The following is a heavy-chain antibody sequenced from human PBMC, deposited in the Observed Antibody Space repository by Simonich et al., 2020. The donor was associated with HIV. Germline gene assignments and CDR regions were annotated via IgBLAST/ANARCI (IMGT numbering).Heavy chain of an antibody. V-gene: IGHV3-15*01. CDR3: TTSVKYDAFDT. J-gene: IGHJ3*02. Sequence: EVQLVESGGGFVKPGGSLRLSCAASGFTYSNAWMTWVRQAPGMGLEWVGRNRSKIEGGTTDYAAPVKGRFTISRDDSKNTLYLQMNSLKKEDTAVYYCTTSVKYDAFDTWGQGTMVTVSS. CDR2: NRSKIEGGTT. CDR1: GFTYSNAW. D-gene: IGHD2-2*01.